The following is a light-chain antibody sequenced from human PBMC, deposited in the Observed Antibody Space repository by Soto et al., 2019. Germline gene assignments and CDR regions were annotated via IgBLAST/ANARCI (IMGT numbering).Light chain of an antibody. V-gene: IGKV1-39*01. CDR2: AAS. CDR1: QGISSY. CDR3: QQSYSTPLT. J-gene: IGKJ4*01. Sequence: DIQMTQSPSSLSASVGDRVTITCRASQGISSYLNWYQQKPGKAPKLLISAASSLQGGVPSRLSGSGSGTDFTLTISGLQPEDFVTYYCQQSYSTPLTFGGGTKVEIK.